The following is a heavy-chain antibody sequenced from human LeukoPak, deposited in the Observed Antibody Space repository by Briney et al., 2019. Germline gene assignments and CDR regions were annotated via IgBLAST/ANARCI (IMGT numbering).Heavy chain of an antibody. CDR2: ISAYNGNT. Sequence: GASVKVSCKASGYTFTSYGISWVRQAPGQGLEWMGWISAYNGNTNYAQKLQGRVTMTTDTSASTAYMELRSLRSDDTAVYYCARDFYGGNSAEYFQHWGRGTLVTVSS. CDR3: ARDFYGGNSAEYFQH. J-gene: IGHJ1*01. D-gene: IGHD4-23*01. CDR1: GYTFTSYG. V-gene: IGHV1-18*01.